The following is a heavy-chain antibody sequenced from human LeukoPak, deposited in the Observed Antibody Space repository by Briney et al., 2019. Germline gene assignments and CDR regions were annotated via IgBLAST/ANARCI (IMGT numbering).Heavy chain of an antibody. CDR1: GFTFSSYG. Sequence: PGGSLRLSCAASGFTFSSYGMHWVRQAPGKGLEWVAFIRYDGSNKYYADSVKGRFTISRDNSKNTLYLQMNSLRAEDTAVYYCAREPRYQLLTFEYWGQGTLVTVSS. V-gene: IGHV3-30*02. J-gene: IGHJ4*02. CDR3: AREPRYQLLTFEY. CDR2: IRYDGSNK. D-gene: IGHD2-2*01.